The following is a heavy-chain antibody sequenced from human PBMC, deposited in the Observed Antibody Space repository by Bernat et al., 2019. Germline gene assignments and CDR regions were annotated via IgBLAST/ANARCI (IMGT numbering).Heavy chain of an antibody. CDR3: TPLWFGEAPYYCYGMDV. J-gene: IGHJ6*02. CDR2: IRSKANSYAT. CDR1: GFTFSGSA. Sequence: EVQLVESGGGLVQPGGSLKLSCAASGFTFSGSAMHWVRQASGKGLEWVGRIRSKANSYATAYAASVKGRFTIARDDSRTTAYLKMNSLKAEDTAVYYCTPLWFGEAPYYCYGMDVWGQGTTVTVSS. V-gene: IGHV3-73*01. D-gene: IGHD3-10*01.